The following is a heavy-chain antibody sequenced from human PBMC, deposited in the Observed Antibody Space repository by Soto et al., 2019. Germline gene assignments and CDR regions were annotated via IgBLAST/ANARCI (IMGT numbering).Heavy chain of an antibody. CDR1: GYTFTSYG. CDR2: ISAYNGNT. Sequence: ASVKVSCKASGYTFTSYGISWVRQAPGQGLEWMGWISAYNGNTNYAQKLQGRVTMTTDTSTSTAYMELRSLRSDDTAVYYCARTWVFWSGYYVGFDYWGQGTLVTVSS. CDR3: ARTWVFWSGYYVGFDY. J-gene: IGHJ4*02. D-gene: IGHD3-3*01. V-gene: IGHV1-18*01.